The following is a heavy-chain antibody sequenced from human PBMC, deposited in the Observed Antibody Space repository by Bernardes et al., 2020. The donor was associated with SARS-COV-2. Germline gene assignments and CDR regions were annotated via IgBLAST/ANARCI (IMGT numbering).Heavy chain of an antibody. V-gene: IGHV3-23*01. D-gene: IGHD1-1*01. CDR1: GFSLTSYA. Sequence: GGALRPSWAASGFSLTSYAMGWVRQAPGEGVGGGPGISGSGSNSHYADSVKGRFTVSRDNSKSTLYLQMNSLRADDSAVYYCAKGDDDNWRGWFDCWGQGTLVTVSS. J-gene: IGHJ4*02. CDR3: AKGDDDNWRGWFDC. CDR2: ISGSGSNS.